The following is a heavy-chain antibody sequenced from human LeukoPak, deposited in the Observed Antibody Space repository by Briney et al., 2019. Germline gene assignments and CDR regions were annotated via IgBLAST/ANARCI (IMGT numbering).Heavy chain of an antibody. J-gene: IGHJ6*02. CDR3: AKGDYYGSGSFFKNGMDV. Sequence: GGSLRLSCAASGFTFSSYAMSWVRQAPGKGLEWVSAVTASAGNTYYADSVKGRFTISRDNSKNALYLQVTSLRAEDTAVYYCAKGDYYGSGSFFKNGMDVWGQGTTVTVSS. V-gene: IGHV3-23*01. CDR1: GFTFSSYA. D-gene: IGHD3-10*01. CDR2: VTASAGNT.